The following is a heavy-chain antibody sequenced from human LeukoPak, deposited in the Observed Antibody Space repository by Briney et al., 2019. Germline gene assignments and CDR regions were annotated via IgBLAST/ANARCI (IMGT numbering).Heavy chain of an antibody. D-gene: IGHD6-19*01. CDR3: ARDQYSSGWRKKSDY. CDR2: MNPNSGNT. J-gene: IGHJ4*02. Sequence: GASVNVSCKASGYTFTSYDINWARQATGQGLEWMGWMNPNSGNTGYAQKFQGRVTMTRNTSISTAYMELSRLRSDDTAVYYCARDQYSSGWRKKSDYWGQGTLVTVSS. V-gene: IGHV1-8*01. CDR1: GYTFTSYD.